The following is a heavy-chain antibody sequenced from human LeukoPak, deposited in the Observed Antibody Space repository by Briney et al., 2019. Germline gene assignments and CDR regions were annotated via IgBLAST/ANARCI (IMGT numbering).Heavy chain of an antibody. CDR1: GYSISSGYY. CDR3: ASLNNDYLFDFEN. V-gene: IGHV4-38-2*02. CDR2: IYHSGST. Sequence: SETLSLTCTVSGYSISSGYYWGWIRQPPGKGLEWIGSIYHSGSTYYNPSLKSRVTISVDTSENHFSLRLSSVTAADTAVYYCASLNNDYLFDFENWGQGTLVTVSS. J-gene: IGHJ4*02. D-gene: IGHD4-11*01.